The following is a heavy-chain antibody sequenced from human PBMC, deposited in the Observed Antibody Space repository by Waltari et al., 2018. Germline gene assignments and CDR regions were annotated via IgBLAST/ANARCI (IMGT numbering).Heavy chain of an antibody. CDR2: ISDTGDT. D-gene: IGHD5-12*01. J-gene: IGHJ4*02. CDR3: TRGGGYSGFPL. V-gene: IGHV4-59*01. Sequence: QVLLHEPGPGLVKPSETLSLTCSVSGGFIMSYHWSWIRQPPCKGLEWIGSISDTGDTNFNPSLHSRVNMSVDTSKNQCSLKLSSLAPADTAVYYCTRGGGYSGFPLWGQGALVTVPS. CDR1: GGFIMSYH.